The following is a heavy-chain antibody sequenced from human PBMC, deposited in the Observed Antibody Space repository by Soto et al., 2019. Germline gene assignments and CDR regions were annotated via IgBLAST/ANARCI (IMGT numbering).Heavy chain of an antibody. V-gene: IGHV3-48*03. CDR3: AKAAGTVVRGLYRMDV. J-gene: IGHJ6*02. D-gene: IGHD3-10*01. CDR2: ISTNGSTI. CDR1: GLTFSSHE. Sequence: EVQLVESGGGLVQPGGSLRLSCAASGLTFSSHEMNWVRQAPGKGLEWISYISTNGSTIYYADSVKGRFTISRDNAKNSLYLQMNSLRAEDTAVYYCAKAAGTVVRGLYRMDVWGQGTTVTVSS.